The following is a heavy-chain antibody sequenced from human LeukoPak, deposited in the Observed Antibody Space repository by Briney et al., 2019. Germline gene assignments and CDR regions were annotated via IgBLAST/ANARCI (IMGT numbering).Heavy chain of an antibody. D-gene: IGHD6-19*01. J-gene: IGHJ4*02. V-gene: IGHV4-39*01. CDR3: VRLASGLIDY. CDR1: GGSIDNSHYY. CDR2: IHYSGST. Sequence: PSETLSLTCTVSGGSIDNSHYYWGWPRQPPGEGLEWIASIHYSGSTHYNPSLKSRVTISVDTSKNQFSLKLSSVTAADTAVYYCVRLASGLIDYWGQGTLVTVSS.